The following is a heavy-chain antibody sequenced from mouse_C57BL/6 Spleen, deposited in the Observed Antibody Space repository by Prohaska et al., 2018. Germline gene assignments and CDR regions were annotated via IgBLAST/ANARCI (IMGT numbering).Heavy chain of an antibody. J-gene: IGHJ2*01. CDR3: ARLNRGNYFDY. Sequence: TWVKQRPGQGLEWIGDIYPGSGSTNYNEKFKSKATLTVDTSSSTAYMQLSSLTSEDSAVYYCARLNRGNYFDYWGQGTTLTVSS. D-gene: IGHD2-14*01. CDR2: IYPGSGST. V-gene: IGHV1-55*01.